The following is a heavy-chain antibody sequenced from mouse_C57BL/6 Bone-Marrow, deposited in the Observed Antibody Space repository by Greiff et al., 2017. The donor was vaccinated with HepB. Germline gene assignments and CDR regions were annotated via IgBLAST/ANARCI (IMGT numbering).Heavy chain of an antibody. J-gene: IGHJ2*01. CDR2: INPNNGGT. CDR3: ARLGGYYSNY. Sequence: EVQLQQSGPELVKPGASVKISCKASGYTFTDYYMNWVKQSHGKSLEWIGDINPNNGGTSYNQKFKGKATLTVDKSSSTAYMELRSLTSEDSAVYYCARLGGYYSNYWGQGTTLTVSS. V-gene: IGHV1-26*01. CDR1: GYTFTDYY. D-gene: IGHD2-5*01.